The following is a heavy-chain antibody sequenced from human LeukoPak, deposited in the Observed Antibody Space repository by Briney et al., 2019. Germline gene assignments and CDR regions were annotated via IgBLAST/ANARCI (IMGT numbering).Heavy chain of an antibody. Sequence: GESLRLSCAASGFTFISYAMDWVRQAPGKGLEYVSGISSNGGSTYYASSVKGRFTISRDNSKTTLDLQMGSLRAEDMAVYYCVRRRGYSYDYWGQGTLVSVSS. CDR1: GFTFISYA. CDR2: ISSNGGST. V-gene: IGHV3-64*01. D-gene: IGHD5-18*01. J-gene: IGHJ4*02. CDR3: VRRRGYSYDY.